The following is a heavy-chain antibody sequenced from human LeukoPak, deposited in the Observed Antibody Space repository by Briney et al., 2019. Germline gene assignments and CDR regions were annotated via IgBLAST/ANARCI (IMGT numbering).Heavy chain of an antibody. Sequence: KPSETLSLTCAVYGGSFSGYYWSWIRQPPGKGPEWIGEINHSGSTNYNPSLKSRVTISVDTSKNQFSLKLSSVTAADTAVYYCARRRVDGGSREFGYWGQGTLVTVSS. V-gene: IGHV4-34*01. CDR2: INHSGST. CDR1: GGSFSGYY. CDR3: ARRRVDGGSREFGY. J-gene: IGHJ4*02. D-gene: IGHD1-26*01.